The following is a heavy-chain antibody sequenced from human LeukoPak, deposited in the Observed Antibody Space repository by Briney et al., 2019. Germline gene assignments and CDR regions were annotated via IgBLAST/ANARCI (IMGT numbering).Heavy chain of an antibody. CDR1: GGSISSYY. J-gene: IGHJ4*02. D-gene: IGHD1-26*01. CDR3: ARYSGSYYVY. CDR2: ISYSGIT. V-gene: IGHV4-59*01. Sequence: PSETLSLTCTVSGGSISSYYWSWFRQPPGKGLEWIGYISYSGITSYNPSLKSRLTISVDTSKNQFSLKLSSVTAADTAVYYCARYSGSYYVYWGQGTLVTVPS.